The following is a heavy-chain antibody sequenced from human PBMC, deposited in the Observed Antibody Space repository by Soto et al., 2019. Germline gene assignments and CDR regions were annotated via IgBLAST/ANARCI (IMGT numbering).Heavy chain of an antibody. CDR2: ISTYSGNT. CDR1: GYTFTTYG. D-gene: IGHD6-13*01. Sequence: QVQLVQSGAEVKKPGASVKVSCKASGYTFTTYGINWVRRARGQGLEWMGWISTYSGNTKYAQKLQGRVSMTTDTSTSIAYIEFRSLRSDGTAVYYCAREQGYSTATTYFYGMDVWGQGTTVSVSS. CDR3: AREQGYSTATTYFYGMDV. V-gene: IGHV1-18*01. J-gene: IGHJ6*02.